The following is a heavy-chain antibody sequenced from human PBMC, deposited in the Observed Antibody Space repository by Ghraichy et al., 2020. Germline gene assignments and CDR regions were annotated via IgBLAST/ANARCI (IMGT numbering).Heavy chain of an antibody. D-gene: IGHD3-22*01. CDR1: GGTFTTYA. V-gene: IGHV1-69*04. J-gene: IGHJ1*01. Sequence: SVKVYCKASGGTFTTYAIPWVRQAPGQGLEWMGRIIPTLGTAKYAQKFQGRLTFTADKSTSTAYMELSSLRSEDTAVYYCARDGSPFYYDGSYHRPPQHWGQGTLVTVSS. CDR2: IIPTLGTA. CDR3: ARDGSPFYYDGSYHRPPQH.